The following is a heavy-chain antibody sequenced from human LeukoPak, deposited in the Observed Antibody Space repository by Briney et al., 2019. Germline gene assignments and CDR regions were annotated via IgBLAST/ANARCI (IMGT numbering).Heavy chain of an antibody. D-gene: IGHD4-23*01. CDR1: GGSISSYY. Sequence: KPSETPAPPLTVSGGSISSYYWSWIRQPPGKGLEWIGYIYYSGSTNYNPSLKSRVTISVDTSKNQFSLKLSSVTAADTAVYYCARHAGNARSRFDYWGQGTLVTVSS. CDR2: IYYSGST. J-gene: IGHJ4*02. V-gene: IGHV4-59*08. CDR3: ARHAGNARSRFDY.